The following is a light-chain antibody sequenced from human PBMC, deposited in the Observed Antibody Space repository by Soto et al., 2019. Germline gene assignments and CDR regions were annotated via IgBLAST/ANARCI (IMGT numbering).Light chain of an antibody. V-gene: IGLV8-61*01. J-gene: IGLJ2*01. Sequence: QAVVTQEPSFSVSPGGTVTLTCGLSSSSVSTSYYPTWIQQTPGHTPRTLIHSTNTRSSGVPDRFSGSILGNKAALTITGAQADDESDYYCVLYMGSGISIFGGGTKLTVL. CDR2: STN. CDR3: VLYMGSGISI. CDR1: SSSVSTSYY.